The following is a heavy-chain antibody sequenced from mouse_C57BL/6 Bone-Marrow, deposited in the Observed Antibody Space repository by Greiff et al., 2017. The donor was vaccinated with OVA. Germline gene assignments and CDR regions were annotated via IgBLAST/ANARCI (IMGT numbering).Heavy chain of an antibody. CDR3: ARSLYYDDDEWAWFAY. CDR2: INPSNGGT. J-gene: IGHJ3*01. D-gene: IGHD2-4*01. CDR1: GYTFTSYW. Sequence: QVQLQQPGTELVKPGASVKLSCKASGYTFTSYWMHWVKQRPGQGLEWIGNINPSNGGTNYNEKFKSKATLTVDKSSSTAYMQLSSLTSEDSAVYYCARSLYYDDDEWAWFAYWGQGTLVTVSA. V-gene: IGHV1-53*01.